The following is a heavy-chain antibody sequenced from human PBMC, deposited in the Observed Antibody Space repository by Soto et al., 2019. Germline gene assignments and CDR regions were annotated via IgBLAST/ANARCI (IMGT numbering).Heavy chain of an antibody. J-gene: IGHJ5*02. CDR3: ARSVYNWFDP. Sequence: GGSLRLSCAASGFTFSTYSMNWVRQAPGKGLEWVSYISSSSSTIFYTDSVKGRFTVSRDNAKNSLYLQMNSLRAEDTAVYYCARSVYNWFDPWGQGTLVTVSS. CDR1: GFTFSTYS. CDR2: ISSSSSTI. V-gene: IGHV3-48*01.